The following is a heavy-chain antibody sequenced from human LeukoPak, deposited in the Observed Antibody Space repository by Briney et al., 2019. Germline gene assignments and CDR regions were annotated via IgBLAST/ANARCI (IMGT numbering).Heavy chain of an antibody. CDR2: MNPDSGNT. V-gene: IGHV1-8*01. Sequence: GASVKVSCKASGYTFTIYDINWVRQAAGPGLEWMGWMNPDSGNTDFAQKFQGRVTMTRSTSISTAYMELSSLTSEDTAVYYCAVHLPGDYLDPWGQGTLVTVSS. CDR1: GYTFTIYD. CDR3: AVHLPGDYLDP. D-gene: IGHD4-17*01. J-gene: IGHJ5*02.